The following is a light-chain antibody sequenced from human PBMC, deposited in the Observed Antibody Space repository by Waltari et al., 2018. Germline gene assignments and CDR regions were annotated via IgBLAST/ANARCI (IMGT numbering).Light chain of an antibody. CDR1: LSIRSF. J-gene: IGKJ1*01. V-gene: IGKV1-39*01. CDR3: QQSRDTPRT. CDR2: DTF. Sequence: DIRLTQSPSSLSASAGDRVTITCRASLSIRSFLNWYQQKPGKAPKLLIYDTFKLESGVPPRFSGSGSGTDFTLTINNLQPDDFATYYCQQSRDTPRTFGQGTRVEIK.